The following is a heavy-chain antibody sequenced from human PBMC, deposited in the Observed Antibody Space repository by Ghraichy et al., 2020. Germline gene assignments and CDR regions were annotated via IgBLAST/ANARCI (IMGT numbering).Heavy chain of an antibody. CDR2: IYYSGST. J-gene: IGHJ3*02. V-gene: IGHV4-59*01. CDR3: ARDRGLQQLVGFDAFDI. Sequence: SETLSLTCTVSGGSISSYYWSWIRQPPGKGLEWIGYIYYSGSTNYNPSLKSRVTISVDTSKNQFSLKLSSVTAADTAVYYCARDRGLQQLVGFDAFDIWGQGTMVTVSS. D-gene: IGHD6-13*01. CDR1: GGSISSYY.